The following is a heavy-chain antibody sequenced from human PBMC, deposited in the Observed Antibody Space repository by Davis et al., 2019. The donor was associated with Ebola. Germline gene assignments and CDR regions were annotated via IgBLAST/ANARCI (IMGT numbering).Heavy chain of an antibody. V-gene: IGHV1-46*01. CDR2: INPSGGST. CDR1: GYTFTSYY. CDR3: AGCGYDYGMDV. J-gene: IGHJ6*02. Sequence: ASVKVSCKASGYTFTSYYMHWVRQAPGQGLEWMGIINPSGGSTSYAQKFQGRVTMTRDTSKNQFSLKLSPVTAADTAVYYCAGCGYDYGMDVWGQGTTVTVSS. D-gene: IGHD3-22*01.